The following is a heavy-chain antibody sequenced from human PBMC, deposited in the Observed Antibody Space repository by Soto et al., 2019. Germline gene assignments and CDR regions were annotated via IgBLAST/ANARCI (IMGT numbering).Heavy chain of an antibody. CDR1: CVSIRSYF. CDR2: TYYTADT. D-gene: IGHD3-10*01. J-gene: IGHJ4*02. Sequence: PSETLSLTCSVSCVSIRSYFWSWIRQPPGKGLEWIGYTYYTADTKYSPSFESRATISADPSKKQFSLRLSPVSAADTVLYYCSGSKNRGESIDYWGQGALGTVSS. CDR3: SGSKNRGESIDY. V-gene: IGHV4-59*01.